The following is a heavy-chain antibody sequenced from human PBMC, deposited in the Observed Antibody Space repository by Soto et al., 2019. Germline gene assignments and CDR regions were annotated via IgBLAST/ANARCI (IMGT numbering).Heavy chain of an antibody. V-gene: IGHV4-31*03. CDR1: GGSISSGGYY. D-gene: IGHD4-4*01. CDR3: ATEDDYNKYFDN. J-gene: IGHJ4*02. CDR2: ISSSGST. Sequence: QVQLQESGPGLVKPSQTLSRTCTVSGGSISSGGYYWDWIRQHPGKGLEWIGYISSSGSTYYNPSLRSRVTISVDTSKNQFSLRLNSVTAADTAGYYCATEDDYNKYFDNWGQGTLVTVSA.